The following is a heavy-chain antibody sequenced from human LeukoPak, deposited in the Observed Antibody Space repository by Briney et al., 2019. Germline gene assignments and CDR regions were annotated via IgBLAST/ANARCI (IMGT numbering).Heavy chain of an antibody. CDR2: INSDGSST. V-gene: IGHV3-74*01. CDR3: AMGPYYYDSSGYYY. Sequence: GGSLRLSCAASGFTFSSYWMHWVRQAPGKGLVWVSRINSDGSSTSYADSVKGRFTISRDSAKNTLYLQMNSLRAEDTAVYYCAMGPYYYDSSGYYYWGQGTLVTVSS. CDR1: GFTFSSYW. D-gene: IGHD3-22*01. J-gene: IGHJ4*02.